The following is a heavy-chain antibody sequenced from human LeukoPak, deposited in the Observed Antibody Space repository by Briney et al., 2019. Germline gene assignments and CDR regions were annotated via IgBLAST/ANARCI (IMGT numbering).Heavy chain of an antibody. J-gene: IGHJ4*02. CDR1: GFTFSSYE. Sequence: GGSLRLSCAASGFTFSSYEMNWVRQAPGKGLEWVSYISSSGSTIYYADSVKGRFTISRDNAKNSLYLQMNSLRAEDTAVYYCASTDTRLDYDSSVPPSYWGQGTLVTVSS. CDR3: ASTDTRLDYDSSVPPSY. V-gene: IGHV3-48*03. D-gene: IGHD3-22*01. CDR2: ISSSGSTI.